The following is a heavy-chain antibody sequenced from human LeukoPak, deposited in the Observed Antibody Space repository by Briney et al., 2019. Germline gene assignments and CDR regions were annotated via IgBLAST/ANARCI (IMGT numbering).Heavy chain of an antibody. CDR1: AFTFSSYG. D-gene: IGHD6-13*01. Sequence: PGGALRLSCAAAAFTFSSYGMHWVRQAPGKGLEGVAFIRYDGSNKYYADSVKGRFTISRDNSKNTLYLQMNSLRAEDTAVYYCAKELRQQRMGDNWFDPWGQGTLVTVSS. J-gene: IGHJ5*02. CDR3: AKELRQQRMGDNWFDP. V-gene: IGHV3-30*02. CDR2: IRYDGSNK.